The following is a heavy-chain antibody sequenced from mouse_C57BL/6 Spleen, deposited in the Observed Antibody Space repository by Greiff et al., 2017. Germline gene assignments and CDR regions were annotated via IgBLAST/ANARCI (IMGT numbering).Heavy chain of an antibody. CDR1: GYTFTSYW. J-gene: IGHJ4*01. D-gene: IGHD1-1*01. Sequence: VQLQQPGAELVKPGASVKMSCKASGYTFTSYWITWVKQRPGQGLEWIGDIYPGSGSTNYNEKFKSKATLTVDTSSSTAYMQLSSLTSEDSAVYYCARLGSTVVAHYYAMDYWGQGTSVTVSS. CDR2: IYPGSGST. V-gene: IGHV1-55*01. CDR3: ARLGSTVVAHYYAMDY.